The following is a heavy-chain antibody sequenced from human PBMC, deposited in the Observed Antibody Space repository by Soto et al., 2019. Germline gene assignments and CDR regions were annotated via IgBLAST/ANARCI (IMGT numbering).Heavy chain of an antibody. Sequence: QVQLQESGPGLVKPSETLSLMCTVSGGSISSYYWSWIRQPPGKGLEWIGYIYYSGSTNYNPSLKSRVTIPVDTSKNQFSLKLSSVTAADTAVYYCARERRDGDNHYFDYWGQGTLVTVSS. CDR2: IYYSGST. J-gene: IGHJ4*02. V-gene: IGHV4-59*01. CDR3: ARERRDGDNHYFDY. CDR1: GGSISSYY.